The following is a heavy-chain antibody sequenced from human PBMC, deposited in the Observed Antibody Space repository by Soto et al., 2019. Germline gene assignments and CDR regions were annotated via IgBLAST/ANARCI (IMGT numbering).Heavy chain of an antibody. D-gene: IGHD5-18*01. CDR2: ISYDGSNK. CDR1: GFTFSSYA. J-gene: IGHJ6*02. CDR3: ARDHIVDTAMVMDYYYYGMDV. V-gene: IGHV3-30-3*01. Sequence: QVQLVESGGGVVQPGRSLRLSCAASGFTFSSYAMHWVRQAPGKGLEWVAVISYDGSNKYYADSVKGRFTISRDNSKNTRYRQMISLRAEDTAVYYCARDHIVDTAMVMDYYYYGMDVWGQGTTVTVSS.